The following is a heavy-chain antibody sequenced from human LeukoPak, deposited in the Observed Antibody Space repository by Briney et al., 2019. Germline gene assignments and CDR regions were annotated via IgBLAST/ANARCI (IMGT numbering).Heavy chain of an antibody. V-gene: IGHV3-64D*09. CDR1: GFTFSSYP. J-gene: IGHJ3*02. CDR2: ISSNGGYL. CDR3: VKRADCSSTSCAKGTHAFDI. D-gene: IGHD2-2*01. Sequence: GGSLRLSCSASGFTFSSYPMHWVRPAPGKGLAYVSAISSNGGYLYYADSVKGRFTIPRDKSNQTLYLQMSRLRTEDTAVYDCVKRADCSSTSCAKGTHAFDIWGQGTMVTVSS.